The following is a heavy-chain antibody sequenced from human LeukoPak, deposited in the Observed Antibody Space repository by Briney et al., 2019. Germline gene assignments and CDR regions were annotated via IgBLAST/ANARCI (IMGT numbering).Heavy chain of an antibody. J-gene: IGHJ4*02. CDR2: INHSGST. V-gene: IGHV4-34*01. CDR3: ARGRGSSSWFYY. Sequence: SETLSLTCAVYGGSFSGYYWSWIRQPPGKGLGWIGEINHSGSTNYNPSLKSRVTISVDTSKNQFSLKLSSVTAADTAVYYCARGRGSSSWFYYWGQGTLVTVSS. D-gene: IGHD6-13*01. CDR1: GGSFSGYY.